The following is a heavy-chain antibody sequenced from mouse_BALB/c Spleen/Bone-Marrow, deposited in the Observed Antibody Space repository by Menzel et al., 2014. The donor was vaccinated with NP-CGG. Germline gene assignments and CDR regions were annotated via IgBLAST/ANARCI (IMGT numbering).Heavy chain of an antibody. Sequence: EVQLQQSGPSLVKPSQTLSLTCSVTGDSITSGYWNWFRKFPGNKLEYMGYISYSGRTYYNPSLKSRISITLDTSKNQYYLQLKSVTTEDTATYYCARLGYGYALDYWGQGTSVTVSS. CDR2: ISYSGRT. D-gene: IGHD2-2*01. V-gene: IGHV3-8*02. CDR1: GDSITSGY. CDR3: ARLGYGYALDY. J-gene: IGHJ4*01.